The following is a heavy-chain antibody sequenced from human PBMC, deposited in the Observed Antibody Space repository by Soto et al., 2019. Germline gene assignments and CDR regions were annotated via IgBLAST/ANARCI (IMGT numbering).Heavy chain of an antibody. Sequence: ETLSLTCNVSGGSIRSYYWSWIRQPAGKALEWIGRIYTSGTTNYNPSLKSRATMLIDTSKNQFSLILSSVTAADTAVYYCAREGASGFGMDVWGQGTTVTVS. CDR3: AREGASGFGMDV. J-gene: IGHJ6*02. CDR2: IYTSGTT. CDR1: GGSIRSYY. D-gene: IGHD1-26*01. V-gene: IGHV4-4*07.